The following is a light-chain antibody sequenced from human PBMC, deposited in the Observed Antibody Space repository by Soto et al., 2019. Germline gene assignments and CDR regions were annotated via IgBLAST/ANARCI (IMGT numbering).Light chain of an antibody. CDR2: GAS. V-gene: IGKV1-12*01. J-gene: IGKJ4*01. CDR3: QQYGSSPGLT. Sequence: DIHMTDSPASVSGSVGDRVTITCRASQDITWWLAWYQQKPGKAPKLLIYGASSLQSGVPSRFSGSGSETDFTLTISSLQPEDFAVYYCQQYGSSPGLTFGGGTKVDI. CDR1: QDITWW.